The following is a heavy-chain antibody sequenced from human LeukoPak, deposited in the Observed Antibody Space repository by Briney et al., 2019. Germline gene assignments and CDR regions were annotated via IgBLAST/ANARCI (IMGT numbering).Heavy chain of an antibody. J-gene: IGHJ4*02. V-gene: IGHV3-23*01. CDR2: ISGSGGST. CDR1: GFTFSSYA. CDR3: ARAYYDSSGNPDY. Sequence: PGGSLRLSCAASGFTFSSYAMSWVRQAPGKGLEWVSAISGSGGSTHYADSVKGRFTISRDNSKNTLYLQMNSLRAEDTAVYYCARAYYDSSGNPDYWGQGTLVTVSS. D-gene: IGHD3-22*01.